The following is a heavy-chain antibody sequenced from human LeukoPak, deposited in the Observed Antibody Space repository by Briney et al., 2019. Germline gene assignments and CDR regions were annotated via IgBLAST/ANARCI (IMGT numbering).Heavy chain of an antibody. V-gene: IGHV4-4*07. D-gene: IGHD3-9*01. CDR3: ARISSYDILTGLEYYFDY. CDR2: IYSSGST. Sequence: SETLSLTCTVSGGSISSYYWSWIRQPAGKGLEWIGRIYSSGSTNYNPSLKSRVTMSVDTSKNQFSLKLSSVTAADTAVYYCARISSYDILTGLEYYFDYWGQGTLVTVSS. J-gene: IGHJ4*02. CDR1: GGSISSYY.